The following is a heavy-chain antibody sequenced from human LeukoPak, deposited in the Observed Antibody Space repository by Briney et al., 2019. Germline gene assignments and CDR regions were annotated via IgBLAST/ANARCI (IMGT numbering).Heavy chain of an antibody. J-gene: IGHJ4*02. V-gene: IGHV3-30-3*01. CDR2: ILYDGSNK. D-gene: IGHD3-3*01. CDR3: ARDRVPPYDFWSGYYCDY. CDR1: GFTFSSYA. Sequence: GGSLRLSCAASGFTFSSYAMHWVRQAPGKGLEWVAVILYDGSNKYYADSVKGRFTISRDNSKNTLYLQMNSLRAEDTAVYYCARDRVPPYDFWSGYYCDYWGQGTLVTVSS.